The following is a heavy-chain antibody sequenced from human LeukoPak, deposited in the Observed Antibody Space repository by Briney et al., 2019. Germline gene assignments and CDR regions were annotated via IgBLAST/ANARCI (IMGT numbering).Heavy chain of an antibody. V-gene: IGHV3-23*01. CDR1: GFTFSSYA. J-gene: IGHJ5*02. CDR2: ISDSGGST. Sequence: GGSLRLSCAASGFTFSSYAMNWVRQAPGKGLEWVSAISDSGGSTYSADSVKGRLTISRDNSKNTLYLQMNSLRADDTAVYYCAKCSGGSFYSTFDPWGQGTLVTVSS. D-gene: IGHD2-15*01. CDR3: AKCSGGSFYSTFDP.